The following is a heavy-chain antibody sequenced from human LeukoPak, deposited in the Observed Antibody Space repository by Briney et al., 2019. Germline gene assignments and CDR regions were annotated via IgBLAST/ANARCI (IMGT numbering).Heavy chain of an antibody. CDR3: ARDQYQLLTGAFDY. CDR1: GGTFSSYA. D-gene: IGHD2-2*01. J-gene: IGHJ4*02. Sequence: ASVKVSCKASGGTFSSYAISRVRQAPGQGLEWMGGIIPIFGTANYAQKFQGRVTITADESTSTAYMELSSLRSEDTAVYYCARDQYQLLTGAFDYWGQGTLVTVSS. V-gene: IGHV1-69*13. CDR2: IIPIFGTA.